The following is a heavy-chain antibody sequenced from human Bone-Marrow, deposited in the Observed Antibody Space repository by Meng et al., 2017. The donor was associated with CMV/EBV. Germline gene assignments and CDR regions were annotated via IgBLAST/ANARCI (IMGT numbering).Heavy chain of an antibody. CDR1: GGSFSGYY. CDR3: ARTLRIIASTGTGYSYYGIDV. V-gene: IGHV4-34*01. D-gene: IGHD6-13*01. Sequence: SETLSLTCAVYGGSFSGYYWSWIRQPPGKGLEWIGTVYYSGSTFYNPSLKSRVIVSVDTSKSQFSLRLNSVTAADTAVYYCARTLRIIASTGTGYSYYGIDVWGRGTTVTVSS. CDR2: VYYSGST. J-gene: IGHJ6*02.